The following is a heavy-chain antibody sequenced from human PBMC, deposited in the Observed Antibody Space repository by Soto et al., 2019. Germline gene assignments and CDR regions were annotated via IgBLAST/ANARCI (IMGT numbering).Heavy chain of an antibody. CDR3: ARVGTWVPYYYDSSPYTFENWFDP. V-gene: IGHV4-38-2*01. D-gene: IGHD3-22*01. Sequence: PSETLSLTCAVSGYSIGRGYYWGWLRQPPGKRQEWMGSIYHGGSTYYNPSLNSRVTLSIDMTNNHVSLILNSVTAADTAVYYCARVGTWVPYYYDSSPYTFENWFDPWGQGTLVTVSS. J-gene: IGHJ5*02. CDR2: IYHGGST. CDR1: GYSIGRGYY.